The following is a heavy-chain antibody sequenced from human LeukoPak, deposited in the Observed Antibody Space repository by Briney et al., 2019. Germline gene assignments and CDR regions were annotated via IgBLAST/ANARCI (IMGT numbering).Heavy chain of an antibody. CDR2: IYTSGST. J-gene: IGHJ3*02. D-gene: IGHD2-21*02. CDR3: ARDRRPLWDCGGDCPNAFDI. V-gene: IGHV4-4*07. CDR1: GGSISSYY. Sequence: SETLSLTCTVSGGSISSYYWSWIRQPAGKGLEWIGRIYTSGSTNYNPSLKSRVTMSVDTSKNQFSLKLSSVTAADTAVYYYARDRRPLWDCGGDCPNAFDIWGQGTMVTVSS.